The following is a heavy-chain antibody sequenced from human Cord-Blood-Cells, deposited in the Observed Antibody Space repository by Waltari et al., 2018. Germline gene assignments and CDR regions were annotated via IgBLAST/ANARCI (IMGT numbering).Heavy chain of an antibody. J-gene: IGHJ3*02. CDR1: GYTFSSHD. Sequence: QVPPVQSGAAVKKPGASVKVSCKASGYTFSSHDTDWVQQRTGQGLEWMGWMNPNSGNTGYAQKFQGRVTITRNTSISTAYMELSSLRSEDTAVYYCARVSGDRTGLDAFDIWGQGTMVTVSS. D-gene: IGHD1-1*01. CDR2: MNPNSGNT. V-gene: IGHV1-8*03. CDR3: ARVSGDRTGLDAFDI.